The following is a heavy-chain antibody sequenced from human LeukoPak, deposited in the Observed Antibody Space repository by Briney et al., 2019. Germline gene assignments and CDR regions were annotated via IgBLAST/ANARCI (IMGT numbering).Heavy chain of an antibody. CDR1: GGSISSYY. CDR3: ARSTRHIAPAVHGPYDS. CDR2: IYYSGST. D-gene: IGHD6-13*01. Sequence: PSETLSLTCTVSGGSISSYYWSWIRQPPGKGLEWIGYIYYSGSTNYNPSLKSRVTISVDTSKNQFSLKLSSVTAADTAVYYCARSTRHIAPAVHGPYDSWGQGTLVTVSS. V-gene: IGHV4-59*08. J-gene: IGHJ4*02.